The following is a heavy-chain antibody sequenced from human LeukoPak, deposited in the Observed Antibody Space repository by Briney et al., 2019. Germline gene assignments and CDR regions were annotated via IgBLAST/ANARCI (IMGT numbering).Heavy chain of an antibody. D-gene: IGHD3-10*01. Sequence: SETLSLTCTVSGGSISSSSYYWGWIRQPPGKGLEWIGSIYYSGSTYYNPSLKSRVTIAVDTSKNQFSLKLSSVTPEDTAVYYCARGGYYDSGVWNAFDIWGQGTMVTVSS. V-gene: IGHV4-39*01. CDR1: GGSISSSSYY. CDR2: IYYSGST. J-gene: IGHJ3*02. CDR3: ARGGYYDSGVWNAFDI.